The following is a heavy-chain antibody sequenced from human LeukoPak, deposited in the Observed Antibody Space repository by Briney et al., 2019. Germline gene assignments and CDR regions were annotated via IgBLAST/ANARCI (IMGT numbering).Heavy chain of an antibody. J-gene: IGHJ4*02. CDR2: IYYSGST. Sequence: SETLSLTCTVSGGSISSSSYYWGWIRQPPGKGLEWIGSIYYSGSTYYNPSLKSRVTISVDTSKNQFSLKLSSVTAADTAVYYCARQPMRKERYSRYPYFDCWGQGTLVTVSS. V-gene: IGHV4-39*01. CDR1: GGSISSSSYY. D-gene: IGHD6-13*01. CDR3: ARQPMRKERYSRYPYFDC.